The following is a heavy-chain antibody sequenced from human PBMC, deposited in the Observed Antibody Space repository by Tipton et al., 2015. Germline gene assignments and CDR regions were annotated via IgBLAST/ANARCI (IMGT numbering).Heavy chain of an antibody. J-gene: IGHJ4*02. Sequence: GSLRLSCAASGFTFSRYNMNWVRQAPGKGLEWISSISRGGTDIYYADSVKGRFTFSRDNAKNSLYLQMNSLTAEDTAVYYCARDRGDDYNRHFNSWGQGTLVTISS. CDR3: ARDRGDDYNRHFNS. CDR2: ISRGGTDI. CDR1: GFTFSRYN. V-gene: IGHV3-21*01. D-gene: IGHD5-24*01.